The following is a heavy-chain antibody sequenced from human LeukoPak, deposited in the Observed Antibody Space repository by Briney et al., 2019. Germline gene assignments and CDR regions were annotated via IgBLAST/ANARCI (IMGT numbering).Heavy chain of an antibody. V-gene: IGHV4-59*01. Sequence: SETLSLTCTVSGGSISGYYWSWIRQPPGKGLEWIGYIYYSGSTNYNPSLKSRVTISVDTSKNQFSLKLSSVTAADTAVYYCARGPPFLEWLFDNHGMDVWGQGTTVTVSS. CDR3: ARGPPFLEWLFDNHGMDV. CDR2: IYYSGST. D-gene: IGHD3-3*01. J-gene: IGHJ6*02. CDR1: GGSISGYY.